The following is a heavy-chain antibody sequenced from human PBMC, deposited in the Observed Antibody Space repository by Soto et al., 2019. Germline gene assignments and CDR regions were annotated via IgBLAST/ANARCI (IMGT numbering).Heavy chain of an antibody. CDR2: IKSKTDGGTT. V-gene: IGHV3-15*01. J-gene: IGHJ4*02. CDR3: TTAPLRLGELSLVDY. CDR1: GFTFSNAW. D-gene: IGHD3-16*02. Sequence: GGSLRLSCAASGFTFSNAWMSWVRQAPGKGLEWVGRIKSKTDGGTTDYAAPVKGRFTISRDGSKNTLYLQMNSLKTEDTAVYYCTTAPLRLGELSLVDYWGQGTLVTVSS.